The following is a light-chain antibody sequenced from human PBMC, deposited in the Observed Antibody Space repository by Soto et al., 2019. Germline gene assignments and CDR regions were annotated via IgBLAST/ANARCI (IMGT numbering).Light chain of an antibody. CDR3: QSFDKSLSAVV. Sequence: QSVLTQPPSVSGAPGERVTISCTGSSSDIGAGYRVRWYQQVPGTAPKLLIYDNTNRPSGVSVRFSGSKSGTSASLAISGLQAEDEADYYCQSFDKSLSAVVFGGATKVTVL. CDR2: DNT. V-gene: IGLV1-40*01. CDR1: SSDIGAGYR. J-gene: IGLJ2*01.